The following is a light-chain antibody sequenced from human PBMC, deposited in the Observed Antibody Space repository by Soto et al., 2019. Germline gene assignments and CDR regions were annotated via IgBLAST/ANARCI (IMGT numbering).Light chain of an antibody. Sequence: AIRMTLSPSSLSASKGDRVTMTCRASQGISSYLAWYQQKPGKAPKLLIYAASTLQSGVPSRFSGSGSGTDFTLTISCLQSEDFTTYYCQQYYSHLITFAQGTRLEIK. CDR3: QQYYSHLIT. J-gene: IGKJ5*01. CDR1: QGISSY. V-gene: IGKV1-8*01. CDR2: AAS.